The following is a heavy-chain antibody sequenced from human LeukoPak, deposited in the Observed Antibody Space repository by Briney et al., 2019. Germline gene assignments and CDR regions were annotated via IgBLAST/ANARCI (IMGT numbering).Heavy chain of an antibody. CDR1: GGSISSSSYY. V-gene: IGHV4-39*07. J-gene: IGHJ5*02. Sequence: SETLSLTCTVSGGSISSSSYYWGWIRQPPGKGLEWIGSIYYSGSTYYNPSLKSRVTISVDTYKNQFSLKLSSVTAADTAVYYCAIRMVRGVINWFDPWGQGTLVTVSS. D-gene: IGHD3-10*01. CDR2: IYYSGST. CDR3: AIRMVRGVINWFDP.